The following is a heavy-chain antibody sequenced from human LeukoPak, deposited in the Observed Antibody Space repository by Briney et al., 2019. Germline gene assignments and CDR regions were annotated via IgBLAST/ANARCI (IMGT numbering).Heavy chain of an antibody. CDR1: GFTFSSYA. D-gene: IGHD1-26*01. J-gene: IGHJ4*02. CDR2: ISGSGGST. V-gene: IGHV3-23*01. CDR3: AKDRPGATPFDY. Sequence: GGSLRLSCSAPGFTFSSYAMSWVRQAPGKGLEWVSGISGSGGSTYYADSVKGRFTISRDNSKNTLYLQMNSLRAEDTAVYYCAKDRPGATPFDYWGQGTLVTVSS.